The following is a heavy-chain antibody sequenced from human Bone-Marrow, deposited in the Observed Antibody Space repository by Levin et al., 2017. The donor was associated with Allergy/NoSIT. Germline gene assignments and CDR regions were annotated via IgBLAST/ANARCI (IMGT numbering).Heavy chain of an antibody. Sequence: ASVKVSCKASGYTFTSYGISWVRQAPGQGLEWMGWISAYNGNTNYAQKLQGRVTMTTDTSTSTAYMELRSLRSDDTAVYYCARSTSYQLLYWFDPWGQGTLVTVSS. CDR3: ARSTSYQLLYWFDP. J-gene: IGHJ5*02. CDR2: ISAYNGNT. CDR1: GYTFTSYG. D-gene: IGHD2-2*01. V-gene: IGHV1-18*01.